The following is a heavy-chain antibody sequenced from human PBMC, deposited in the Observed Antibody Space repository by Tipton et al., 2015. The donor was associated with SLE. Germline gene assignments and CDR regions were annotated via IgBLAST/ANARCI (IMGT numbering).Heavy chain of an antibody. V-gene: IGHV4-34*01. CDR2: VSHSRST. D-gene: IGHD4-17*01. J-gene: IGHJ4*02. CDR3: ARLPLYGDYDY. Sequence: WSWVRQPPGKGLEWIGKVSHSRSTNYNPSLKSRGTISIDTPKNLFSLELRPVTAADTAVYYCARLPLYGDYDYWGQGTQVTVSS.